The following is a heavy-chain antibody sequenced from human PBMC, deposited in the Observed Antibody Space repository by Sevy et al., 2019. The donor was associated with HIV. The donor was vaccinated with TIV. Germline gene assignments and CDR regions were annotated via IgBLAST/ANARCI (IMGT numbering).Heavy chain of an antibody. CDR1: GFTFNSYA. V-gene: IGHV3-23*01. D-gene: IGHD2-2*01. CDR3: AKDRRPVGVPGSSHYAMDV. J-gene: IGHJ6*02. Sequence: GGSLRLSCAASGFTFNSYAISWVRQAPGKGLEWVSSLSGGGGSTYYADSVKGRFTISRDNSKNVLSLQMDSLRGEDTALYYCAKDRRPVGVPGSSHYAMDVWGQGTMVTVSS. CDR2: LSGGGGST.